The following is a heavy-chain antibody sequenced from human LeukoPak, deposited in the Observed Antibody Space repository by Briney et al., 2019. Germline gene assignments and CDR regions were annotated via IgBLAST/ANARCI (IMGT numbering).Heavy chain of an antibody. CDR1: GYTFTSYY. CDR3: ARLYRGWLVDSNWFDP. D-gene: IGHD6-19*01. Sequence: GASVKVSCKASGYTFTSYYMHWVRQAPGQGLEWMGWINPNSGGTNYAQKFQGRVTMTRDTSISTAYMELSRLRSDDTAVYYCARLYRGWLVDSNWFDPWGQGTLVTVSS. CDR2: INPNSGGT. V-gene: IGHV1-2*02. J-gene: IGHJ5*02.